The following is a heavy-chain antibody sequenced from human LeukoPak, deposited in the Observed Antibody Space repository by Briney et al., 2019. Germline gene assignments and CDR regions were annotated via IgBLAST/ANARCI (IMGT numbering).Heavy chain of an antibody. Sequence: SETLSLTCTVSDDSISGSHYSWGWIRQPPGKGLEWIANIHYSGTTYYNPSLKSRVTISVDTSKNQFSLKLSSVTAADTAVYYCARQGSGSHKDWGQGTLVTVS. D-gene: IGHD1-26*01. CDR3: ARQGSGSHKD. CDR1: DDSISGSHYS. V-gene: IGHV4-39*01. CDR2: IHYSGTT. J-gene: IGHJ4*02.